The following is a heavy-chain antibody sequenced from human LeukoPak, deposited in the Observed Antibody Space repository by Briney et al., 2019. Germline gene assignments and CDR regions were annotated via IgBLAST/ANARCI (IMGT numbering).Heavy chain of an antibody. V-gene: IGHV1-69*05. J-gene: IGHJ3*02. D-gene: IGHD1-7*01. CDR1: GGTFSSYA. CDR2: IIPIFGTA. Sequence: SVKVSCKASGGTFSSYAISWVRQAPGQGLEWMGGIIPIFGTANYAQKFQGRVTITTDESTSTAYMELSSLRSEDTAVYYCARAPRLELLNAFDIWGQGTMVTVSS. CDR3: ARAPRLELLNAFDI.